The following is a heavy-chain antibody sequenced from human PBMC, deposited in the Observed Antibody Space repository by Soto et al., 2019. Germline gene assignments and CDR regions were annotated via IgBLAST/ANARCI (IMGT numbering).Heavy chain of an antibody. Sequence: EVQLVETGGGLIQPGGSLRLSCAASGLTVSSNYMSWVRQAPGKGLEWVSVIYSGGSTYYADSVKGRFTISRDNSKNTLYLQMNSLRAEDTAVYYCARDKGLAWFDPWGQGTLVTVSS. D-gene: IGHD3-3*02. V-gene: IGHV3-53*02. CDR3: ARDKGLAWFDP. J-gene: IGHJ5*02. CDR1: GLTVSSNY. CDR2: IYSGGST.